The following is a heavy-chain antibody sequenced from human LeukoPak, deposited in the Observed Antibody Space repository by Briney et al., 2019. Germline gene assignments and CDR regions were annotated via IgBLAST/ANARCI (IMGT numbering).Heavy chain of an antibody. CDR2: INGRGTYI. Sequence: GGSLRLSCAASGFTFSSYAMSWVRQAPGKGLEWLSYINGRGTYIDYAESLRGRITISRDNAQNSLYLQMNSLRVEDTAVYYCARSGREATEIDYWGQGTLVTVSS. D-gene: IGHD1-1*01. CDR1: GFTFSSYA. CDR3: ARSGREATEIDY. J-gene: IGHJ4*02. V-gene: IGHV3-21*06.